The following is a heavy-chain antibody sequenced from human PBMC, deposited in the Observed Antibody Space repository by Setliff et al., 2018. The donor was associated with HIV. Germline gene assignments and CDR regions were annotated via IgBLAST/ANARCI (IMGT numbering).Heavy chain of an antibody. CDR2: INHSGST. CDR3: ASLRSYYFDY. D-gene: IGHD3-16*02. J-gene: IGHJ4*02. Sequence: SETLSLTCAVYGGSFSGYYWSWIRQPPGKGLEWIGEINHSGSTNYNPSLKSRVTISVDTSKNQFSLKLSSVIAADTAVYYCASLRSYYFDYWGQGTLVTVSS. V-gene: IGHV4-34*01. CDR1: GGSFSGYY.